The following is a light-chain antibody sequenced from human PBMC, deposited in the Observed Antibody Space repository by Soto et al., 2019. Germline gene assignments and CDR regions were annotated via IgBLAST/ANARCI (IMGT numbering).Light chain of an antibody. Sequence: EIVLTQSPDTLSLSPGERATLSCRASQSVRGTLAWHQQQAGQSPRLLIYGASCRAAGIPGRCGGGCSGAEFTPTSSMQAQDDVVDYCRQLRSKWPWTFGQGTKVDI. J-gene: IGKJ1*01. CDR2: GAS. CDR1: QSVRGT. CDR3: QLRSKWPWT. V-gene: IGKV3D-20*02.